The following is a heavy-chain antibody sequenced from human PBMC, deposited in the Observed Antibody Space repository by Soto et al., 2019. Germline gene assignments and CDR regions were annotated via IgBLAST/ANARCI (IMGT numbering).Heavy chain of an antibody. CDR3: AREYYYNSGSSRWFDP. J-gene: IGHJ5*02. D-gene: IGHD3-10*01. CDR1: GGSISSYY. CDR2: IYYSGST. V-gene: IGHV4-59*12. Sequence: SETLSLTCTVSGGSISSYYWSWIRQPPGKGLDWIGYIYYSGSTSYNPSLKSRVTISVDTSKNQFSLKLSSVTAADTAVYYCAREYYYNSGSSRWFDPWGQGTLVTVSS.